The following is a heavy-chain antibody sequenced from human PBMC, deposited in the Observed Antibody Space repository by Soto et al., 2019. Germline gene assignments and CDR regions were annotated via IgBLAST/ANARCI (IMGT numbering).Heavy chain of an antibody. CDR3: VRASTLDY. J-gene: IGHJ4*02. V-gene: IGHV4-39*01. CDR2: IYYSGNA. CDR1: GATIDRGSYY. Sequence: QLQLQESGPGLVKPPETLSLTCSVSGATIDRGSYYWGWVRQPPGKGLEWIGSIYYSGNAYYSPSLKSRVTISVDTSKNQFSPKLNSVTSADTAVYYCVRASTLDYWGQGILVTVSS.